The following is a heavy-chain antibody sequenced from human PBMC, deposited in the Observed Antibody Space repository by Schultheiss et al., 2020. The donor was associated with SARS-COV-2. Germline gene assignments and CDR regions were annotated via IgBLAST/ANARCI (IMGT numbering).Heavy chain of an antibody. J-gene: IGHJ6*02. CDR3: ARRGITIFGVDDV. Sequence: GGSLRLSCKGSGYSFTSYWIGWVRQMPGKGLEWMGIIYPGDSDTRYSPSFQGQVTISADKSISTAYLQWSSLKASDTAMYYCARRGITIFGVDDVWGQGTTVTVSS. D-gene: IGHD3-3*01. CDR1: GYSFTSYW. CDR2: IYPGDSDT. V-gene: IGHV5-51*01.